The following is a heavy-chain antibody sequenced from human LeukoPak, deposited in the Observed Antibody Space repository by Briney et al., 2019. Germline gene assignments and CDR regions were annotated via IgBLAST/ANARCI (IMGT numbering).Heavy chain of an antibody. CDR2: IYYDGST. CDR3: TRDRQLEWFYL. J-gene: IGHJ5*01. V-gene: IGHV4-39*07. D-gene: IGHD3-10*01. CDR1: GDSISRSSYY. Sequence: LETLSLTCSVSGDSISRSSYYWGWIRQPPGEGLEWVGTIYYDGSTYYSPSLKSRVTISVDASKNQFSLKLRSVTAADTAVYYCTRDRQLEWFYLWGQGTLVTVSS.